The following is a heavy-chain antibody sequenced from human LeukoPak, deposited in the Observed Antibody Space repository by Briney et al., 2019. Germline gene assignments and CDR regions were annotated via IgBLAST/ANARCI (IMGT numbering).Heavy chain of an antibody. D-gene: IGHD6-19*01. V-gene: IGHV3-48*03. Sequence: PGGSLRLSCAASGFTFSNYEMNWVRQAPGKGLEWIAHISGSGATIYYADSVKGRFTISRDNSKNTLHLQMNSLRAEDTAVFYCARLIGWSRFDPWGQGALVTVSS. CDR2: ISGSGATI. CDR1: GFTFSNYE. J-gene: IGHJ5*02. CDR3: ARLIGWSRFDP.